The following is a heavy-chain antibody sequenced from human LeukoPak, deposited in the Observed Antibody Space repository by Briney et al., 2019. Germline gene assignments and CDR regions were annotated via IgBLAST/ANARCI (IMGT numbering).Heavy chain of an antibody. D-gene: IGHD3-10*01. J-gene: IGHJ4*02. CDR2: INWNGGST. V-gene: IGHV3-20*04. Sequence: GGSLRLSCAASGFTFDDYGMSWVRQAPGKGLEWVPGINWNGGSTGYADSVKGRFTISRDNAKNSLYLQMNSLRAEDTALYYCARAGRYDKGRGDFDYWGQGTLVTVSS. CDR1: GFTFDDYG. CDR3: ARAGRYDKGRGDFDY.